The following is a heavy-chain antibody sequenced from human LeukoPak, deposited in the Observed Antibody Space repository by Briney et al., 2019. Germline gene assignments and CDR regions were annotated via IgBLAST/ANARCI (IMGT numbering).Heavy chain of an antibody. CDR1: GFTFSSYW. V-gene: IGHV3-74*01. Sequence: HPGGSLRLSCAASGFTFSSYWMHWARQAPGKGLVWVSRINSDGSSTSYADSVKGRFTISRDNAKNTLYLQMNSLRAEDTAVYYCARGDTMVRGVTPDVWGQGTTVTVSS. CDR2: INSDGSST. D-gene: IGHD3-10*01. J-gene: IGHJ6*02. CDR3: ARGDTMVRGVTPDV.